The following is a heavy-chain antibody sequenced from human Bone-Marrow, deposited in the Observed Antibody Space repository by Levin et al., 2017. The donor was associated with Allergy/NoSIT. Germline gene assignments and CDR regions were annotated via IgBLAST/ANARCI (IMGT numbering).Heavy chain of an antibody. CDR2: IYHSGST. J-gene: IGHJ6*02. V-gene: IGHV4-59*01. CDR3: ASSGDSAMIYYYNGLDV. D-gene: IGHD5-18*01. CDR1: GGFIDSYY. Sequence: SSETLSLTCTVSGGFIDSYYWTWIRQPPGRGLEWIGYIYHSGSTMSNPSLKSRVSISIDTAKKQFSLKLSSVTAADTAMYYCASSGDSAMIYYYNGLDVWGQGTMVTVSS.